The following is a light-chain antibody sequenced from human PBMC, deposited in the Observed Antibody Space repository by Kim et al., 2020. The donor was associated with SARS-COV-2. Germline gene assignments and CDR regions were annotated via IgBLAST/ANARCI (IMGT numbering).Light chain of an antibody. Sequence: QSVLTQPPSASGTPGQRVTISCSGSSSNIGSNTVNWYQQLPGTAPKLLIFSNNQRPSGVADRFSGSKSGTAAALAISWLQSADEADYYCAAWDDSLNGPVFGTGTKVTVL. CDR1: SSNIGSNT. V-gene: IGLV1-44*01. CDR3: AAWDDSLNGPV. CDR2: SNN. J-gene: IGLJ1*01.